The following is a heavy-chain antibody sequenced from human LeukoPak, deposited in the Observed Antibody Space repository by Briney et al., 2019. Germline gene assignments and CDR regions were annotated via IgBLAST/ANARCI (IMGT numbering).Heavy chain of an antibody. Sequence: GGSLRLSCAVSGFTFSSYAMSWVRQAPGKGLEWVGRIKSKTDGGTTDYAAPVKGRFTISRDDSKNTLYLQMNSLKTEDTAVYYCTAVGGSSGYYYIDAFDIWGQGTMVTVSS. CDR1: GFTFSSYA. CDR2: IKSKTDGGTT. D-gene: IGHD3-22*01. V-gene: IGHV3-15*01. CDR3: TAVGGSSGYYYIDAFDI. J-gene: IGHJ3*02.